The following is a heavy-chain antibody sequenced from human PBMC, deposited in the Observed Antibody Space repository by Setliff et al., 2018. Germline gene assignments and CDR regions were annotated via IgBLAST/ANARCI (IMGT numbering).Heavy chain of an antibody. J-gene: IGHJ3*02. CDR3: ARRMWELRSDAFDI. CDR1: GYTFTSYY. CDR2: INPSGGST. V-gene: IGHV1-46*01. Sequence: ASVKVSCKASGYTFTSYYMHWVRQAPGQGLEWMGIINPSGGSTNYAQRFQGRVTMTRDTSTSTVYMELSSLRSEDTALYYCARRMWELRSDAFDIWGQGTMVTVSS. D-gene: IGHD1-26*01.